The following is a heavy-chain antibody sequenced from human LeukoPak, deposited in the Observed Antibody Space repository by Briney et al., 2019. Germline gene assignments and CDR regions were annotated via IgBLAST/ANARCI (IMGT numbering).Heavy chain of an antibody. J-gene: IGHJ5*02. CDR1: GYTFTSYG. CDR2: ISAYNGNT. Sequence: ASVKVSCKASGYTFTSYGISWVRQAPGQGLEWMGWISAYNGNTNYAQKLQGRVTMTTDTPTSTAYMELRSLRSDDTAVYYCARSPRYDFWSGYRPYNWFDPWGQGTLVTVSS. D-gene: IGHD3-3*01. CDR3: ARSPRYDFWSGYRPYNWFDP. V-gene: IGHV1-18*01.